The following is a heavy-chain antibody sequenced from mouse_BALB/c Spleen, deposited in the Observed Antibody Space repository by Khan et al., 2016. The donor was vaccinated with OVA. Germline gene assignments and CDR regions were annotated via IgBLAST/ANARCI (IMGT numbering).Heavy chain of an antibody. J-gene: IGHJ3*01. D-gene: IGHD4-1*01. V-gene: IGHV5-6*01. CDR2: MSSGGDYT. Sequence: EVELVESGGDLVKPGGSLKLSCAASGFTFSSYSMSWVRQIPDKRLEWVATMSSGGDYTYYPDSVKGRFTFSRDNAKNTLYLQMSSLKSEDTAMYCCASRLTGSFAYWGQGTLVTVSA. CDR1: GFTFSSYS. CDR3: ASRLTGSFAY.